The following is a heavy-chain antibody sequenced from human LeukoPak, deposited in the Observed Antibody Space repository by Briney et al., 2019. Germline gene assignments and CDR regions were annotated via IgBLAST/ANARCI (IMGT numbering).Heavy chain of an antibody. Sequence: SETLSLTCTVSGGSISSSSYYWGWIRQPPGKGLEWIGSIYYSGSTYYNPSLKSRVTISVDTSKNQFSLKLSSVTAADTAVYYCARQGNNDYFDYWGQGTLATVSS. CDR3: ARQGNNDYFDY. D-gene: IGHD1-20*01. CDR1: GGSISSSSYY. J-gene: IGHJ4*02. CDR2: IYYSGST. V-gene: IGHV4-39*01.